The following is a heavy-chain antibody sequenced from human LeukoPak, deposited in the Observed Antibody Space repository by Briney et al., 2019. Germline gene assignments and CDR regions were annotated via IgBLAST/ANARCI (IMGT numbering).Heavy chain of an antibody. CDR3: ACEYQLLYSGWFDP. Sequence: ASVKVSCKASGYTFTSYDINWVRQATGQGLEWMGWMNPNSGNTGYAQKFQGRVTMTRNTSISTAYMELSRLRSDDTAVYYCACEYQLLYSGWFDPWGQGTLVTVSS. J-gene: IGHJ5*02. D-gene: IGHD2-2*02. CDR2: MNPNSGNT. V-gene: IGHV1-8*01. CDR1: GYTFTSYD.